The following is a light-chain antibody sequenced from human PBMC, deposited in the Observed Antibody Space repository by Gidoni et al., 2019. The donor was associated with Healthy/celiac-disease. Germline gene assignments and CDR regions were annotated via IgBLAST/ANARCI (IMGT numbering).Light chain of an antibody. CDR1: QSISHY. CDR2: DAS. J-gene: IGKJ4*02. V-gene: IGKV1-33*01. CDR3: QQYYNTRLT. Sequence: DIQMTQSPSSLSASVGDRVTITCQASQSISHYLNWYQQKPGKAPKLLIYDASSLERGVPSRFSGSGSGKDFTLTISSLQPEDIATYYCQQYYNTRLTFGGGTKVEIK.